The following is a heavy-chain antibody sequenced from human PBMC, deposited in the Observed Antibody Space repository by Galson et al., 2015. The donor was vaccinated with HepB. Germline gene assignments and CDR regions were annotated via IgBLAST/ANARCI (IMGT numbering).Heavy chain of an antibody. J-gene: IGHJ6*02. CDR2: IIPIFGTA. CDR3: ARDILTPAYYYYYGRDV. Sequence: SVKVSCKASGGTFSSYAISWVRQAPGQGLEWMGGIIPIFGTANYAQKFQGRVTITADESTSTAYMELSSLRSEDTAVYYCARDILTPAYYYYYGRDVWCQGTTVTVSS. V-gene: IGHV1-69*13. CDR1: GGTFSSYA. D-gene: IGHD3-9*01.